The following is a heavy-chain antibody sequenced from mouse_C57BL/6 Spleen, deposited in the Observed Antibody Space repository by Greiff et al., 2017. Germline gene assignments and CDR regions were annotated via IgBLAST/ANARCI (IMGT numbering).Heavy chain of an antibody. V-gene: IGHV1-61*01. CDR3: EQGQGY. J-gene: IGHJ2*01. CDR2: IYPSHSET. CDR1: GYTFTSYW. Sequence: VQLQQPGAELVRPGSSVKLSCKASGYTFTSYWMDWVKQRPGQGLEWIGNIYPSHSETHYNQQFKGKATLTVDKSSSTAYMQLSSLTYADSEVYSCEQGQGYWGQGTTLTVSS. D-gene: IGHD3-3*01.